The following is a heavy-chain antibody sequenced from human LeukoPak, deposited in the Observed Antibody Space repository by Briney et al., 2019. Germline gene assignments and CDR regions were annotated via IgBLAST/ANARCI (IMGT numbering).Heavy chain of an antibody. V-gene: IGHV3-7*01. CDR2: IKQDGSEK. D-gene: IGHD2-15*01. CDR1: GFTFSSYW. J-gene: IGHJ6*02. CDR3: ARVGGGSPYYYYGMDV. Sequence: PGGSLRLSCAASGFTFSSYWMSWVRQDPGKGLEWVANIKQDGSEKYYVDSVKGRFTISRDNAKNSLYLQMNSLRAEDTAVYYCARVGGGSPYYYYGMDVWGQGTTVTVSS.